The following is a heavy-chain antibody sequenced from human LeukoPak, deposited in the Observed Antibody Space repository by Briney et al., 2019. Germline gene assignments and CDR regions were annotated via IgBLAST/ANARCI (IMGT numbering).Heavy chain of an antibody. J-gene: IGHJ4*02. V-gene: IGHV1-18*01. CDR3: ARGLPSGSGSYPFDY. Sequence: KFQGRVTMTTDTSTSTAYMELRSLRSDDTAVYYCARGLPSGSGSYPFDYWGQGTLVTVSS. D-gene: IGHD3-10*01.